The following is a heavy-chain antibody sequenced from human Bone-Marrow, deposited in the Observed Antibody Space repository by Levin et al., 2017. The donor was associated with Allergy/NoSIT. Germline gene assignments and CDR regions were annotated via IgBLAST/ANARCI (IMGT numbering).Heavy chain of an antibody. D-gene: IGHD3-10*01. CDR2: IRWNSGAT. CDR3: AKGIRITMVRAPFDD. V-gene: IGHV3-9*01. CDR1: GFTFDDFA. Sequence: GGSLRLSCTASGFTFDDFAMHWVRQAPGKGLEWVSGIRWNSGATAYADSVKGRFTISRDNAKNSLYLQMNSLRTEDTALYYCAKGIRITMVRAPFDDWGQGTLVTVSS. J-gene: IGHJ4*02.